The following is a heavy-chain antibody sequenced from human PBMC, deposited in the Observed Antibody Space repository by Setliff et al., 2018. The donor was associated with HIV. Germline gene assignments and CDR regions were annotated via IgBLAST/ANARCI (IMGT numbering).Heavy chain of an antibody. CDR3: ATVRAYYYDSSGQEYFQH. J-gene: IGHJ1*01. Sequence: ASVKVSCKVSGYTLTGLSMHWVRQAPGKGLEWMGGFDPEDVETIYAQKFQGRVTMTEDTSTDTAYMELNSLRSEDTAMYYCATVRAYYYDSSGQEYFQHWGQGTLVTVSS. CDR1: GYTLTGLS. D-gene: IGHD3-22*01. V-gene: IGHV1-24*01. CDR2: FDPEDVET.